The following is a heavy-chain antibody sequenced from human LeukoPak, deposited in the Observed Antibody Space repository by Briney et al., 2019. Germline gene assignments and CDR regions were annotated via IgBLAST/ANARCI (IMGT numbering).Heavy chain of an antibody. CDR3: AKGGVLLWFGESPDAFDI. J-gene: IGHJ3*02. Sequence: GGSLRLSCAASGFTFSSSAMSWVRQAPGKGLEWVSTISGSGGSTHYADSVKGWFTISRDNSKNTLFLQMNSLRAEDTAAYYCAKGGVLLWFGESPDAFDIWGQGTMVTVSS. D-gene: IGHD3-10*01. CDR1: GFTFSSSA. V-gene: IGHV3-23*01. CDR2: ISGSGGST.